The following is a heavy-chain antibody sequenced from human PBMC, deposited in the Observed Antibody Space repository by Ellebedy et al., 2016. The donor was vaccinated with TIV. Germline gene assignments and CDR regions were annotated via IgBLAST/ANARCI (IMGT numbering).Heavy chain of an antibody. Sequence: PGGSLRLSCAASGLTFSSYGMHRVRQAPGKAPEWVAIISYDGTNKYYADSVKGRFTISRDNSKNTLYVQMNSLRAEDTAVYYCAKESGVGATNSYLDYWGQGVRVTVSS. CDR2: ISYDGTNK. CDR3: AKESGVGATNSYLDY. CDR1: GLTFSSYG. J-gene: IGHJ4*02. V-gene: IGHV3-30*18. D-gene: IGHD1-26*01.